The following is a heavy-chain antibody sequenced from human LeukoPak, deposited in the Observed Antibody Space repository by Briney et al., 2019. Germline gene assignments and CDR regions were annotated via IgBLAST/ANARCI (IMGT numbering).Heavy chain of an antibody. Sequence: PGGSLRLSCAASGFTFSSYWMHWVRQAPGKGLVWVSRINSDGSSTSYADSVKGRFTISRDNAKNSLYLQMNSLRAEDTALYYCAKSQYQLLLYYFDYWGQGTLVTVSS. J-gene: IGHJ4*02. CDR3: AKSQYQLLLYYFDY. V-gene: IGHV3-74*01. CDR1: GFTFSSYW. CDR2: INSDGSST. D-gene: IGHD2-2*01.